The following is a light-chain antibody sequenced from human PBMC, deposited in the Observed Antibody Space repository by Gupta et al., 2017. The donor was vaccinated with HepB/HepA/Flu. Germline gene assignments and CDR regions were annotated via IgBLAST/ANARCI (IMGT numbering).Light chain of an antibody. CDR1: QSLLHSNGYNY. CDR2: LGS. J-gene: IGKJ5*01. Sequence: IVRTQSPLSLPVTPGAPASISCRSSQSLLHSNGYNYLDWYLQKPGQSPQLLIYLGSNRASGVPDRFSGSGSGTDFTLKISRVEAEDVGVYYCMQALQTPPTFGQGTRLEIK. V-gene: IGKV2-28*01. CDR3: MQALQTPPT.